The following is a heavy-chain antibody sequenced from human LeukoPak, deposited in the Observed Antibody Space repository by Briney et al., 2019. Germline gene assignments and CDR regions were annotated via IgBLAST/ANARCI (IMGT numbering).Heavy chain of an antibody. Sequence: PGESLSLSCAPSGLTFSSYWMHWVRQPPRKGLVWVSRINSVGRTTNYADSVKGRSTTSTDNSKNTLLPQMSSLRAEDTAVCYGVLMSPPAGWGQGTLVTVSS. CDR2: INSVGRTT. V-gene: IGHV3-74*01. J-gene: IGHJ4*02. CDR3: VLMSPPAG. D-gene: IGHD3-9*01. CDR1: GLTFSSYW.